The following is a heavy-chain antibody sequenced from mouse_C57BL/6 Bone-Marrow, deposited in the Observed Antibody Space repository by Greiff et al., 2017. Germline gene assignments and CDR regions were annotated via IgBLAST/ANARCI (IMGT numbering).Heavy chain of an antibody. V-gene: IGHV2-2*01. J-gene: IGHJ4*01. Sequence: VQLVESGPGLVQPSQSLSITCTVSGFSLTSYGVHWVRQSPGKGLEWLGVIWSGGSTDYNAAFISRLSISEDNSKSQVFFKMNSLQADDTAIYYCARKGDYDGDGAMDYWGQGTSVTVSS. CDR2: IWSGGST. CDR1: GFSLTSYG. D-gene: IGHD2-4*01. CDR3: ARKGDYDGDGAMDY.